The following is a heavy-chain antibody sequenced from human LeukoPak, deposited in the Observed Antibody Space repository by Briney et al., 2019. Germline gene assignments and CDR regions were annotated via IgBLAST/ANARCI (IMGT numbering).Heavy chain of an antibody. D-gene: IGHD3-22*01. CDR1: GFTVSSNY. V-gene: IGHV3-66*02. J-gene: IGHJ4*02. Sequence: PGGSLRLSCAASGFTVSSNYMSWVRQAPGKGLEWVSVIYSGGSTYYADSVKGRFTISRDNSKNTLYLQMNSLRAEDTAVYYCARGGGDEYYYDSSGYPFDYWGQGTLSPSPQ. CDR3: ARGGGDEYYYDSSGYPFDY. CDR2: IYSGGST.